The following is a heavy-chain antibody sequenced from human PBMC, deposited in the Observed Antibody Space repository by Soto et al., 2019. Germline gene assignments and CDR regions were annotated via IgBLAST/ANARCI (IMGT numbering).Heavy chain of an antibody. CDR3: ARGQRFSDWFDP. Sequence: SETLSLTCSVSGGTISGYYWTWIRQPAGKGLEWIGRIYSSGNTKYNPSLQSRVTMSLDTSNNQFSLRQTSVTAADTAVYYCARGQRFSDWFDPWGQGTLVTVSS. CDR2: IYSSGNT. D-gene: IGHD3-3*01. V-gene: IGHV4-4*07. CDR1: GGTISGYY. J-gene: IGHJ5*02.